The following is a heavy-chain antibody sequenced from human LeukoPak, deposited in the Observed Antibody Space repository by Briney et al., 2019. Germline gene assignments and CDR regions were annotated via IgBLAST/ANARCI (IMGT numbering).Heavy chain of an antibody. D-gene: IGHD2-15*01. J-gene: IGHJ6*03. CDR2: FDPEDGET. CDR3: ATRYCSGGSCPNYYYYYMDV. V-gene: IGHV1-24*01. Sequence: ASVKVSCKVSGYTLTELSMHWVRQAPGKGLEWMGGFDPEDGETIYAQKFQGRVTMTEDTSTDTAYMELSSLRSEDTAVYYCATRYCSGGSCPNYYYYYMDVWGKGTPVTISS. CDR1: GYTLTELS.